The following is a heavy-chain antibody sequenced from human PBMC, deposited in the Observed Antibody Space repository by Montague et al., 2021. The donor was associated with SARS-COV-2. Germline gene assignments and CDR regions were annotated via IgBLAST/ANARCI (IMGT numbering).Heavy chain of an antibody. CDR2: VGYSGNT. CDR1: GGPISGSSDY. J-gene: IGHJ4*02. V-gene: IGHV4-39*01. Sequence: SETLSLTCTVTGGPISGSSDYWGWIRQSPGKGLEWIASVGYSGNTYYXPSLKSRLTISVDTSKNQFSLKLNSVTAADTALYYCARREYSYGWGDWGQGTLVTVSS. D-gene: IGHD5-18*01. CDR3: ARREYSYGWGD.